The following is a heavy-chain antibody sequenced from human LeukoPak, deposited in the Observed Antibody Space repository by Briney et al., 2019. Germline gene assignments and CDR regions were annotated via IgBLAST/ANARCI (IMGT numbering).Heavy chain of an antibody. CDR3: AKGRSSSWYISFDY. CDR1: GFTFDDYA. V-gene: IGHV3-9*01. CDR2: ISWNSGSI. D-gene: IGHD6-13*01. Sequence: QPGGSLRLSCAASGFTFDDYAMHWIRQAPGKGLEWVSGISWNSGSIGYADSVKGRFTISRDNAKNSLYLQMNSLRAEDTALYYCAKGRSSSWYISFDYWGQGTLVTVSS. J-gene: IGHJ4*02.